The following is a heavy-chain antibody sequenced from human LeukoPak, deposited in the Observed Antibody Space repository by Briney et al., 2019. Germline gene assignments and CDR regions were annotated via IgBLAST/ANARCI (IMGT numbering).Heavy chain of an antibody. Sequence: ASVKVSCKASRYTFSSYGISWVRQAPGQGPEWMGWISVYKGNTNYAQKFQGRVTMTIDTSTNTAYMEPRSLTSDDTALYYCARGSAVVCTTASCYSRFDPWGQGTLVTVSS. J-gene: IGHJ5*02. D-gene: IGHD2-2*01. CDR1: RYTFSSYG. CDR3: ARGSAVVCTTASCYSRFDP. V-gene: IGHV1-18*01. CDR2: ISVYKGNT.